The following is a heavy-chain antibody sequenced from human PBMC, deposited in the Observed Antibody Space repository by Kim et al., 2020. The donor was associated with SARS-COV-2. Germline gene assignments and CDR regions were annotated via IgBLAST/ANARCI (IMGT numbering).Heavy chain of an antibody. CDR3: VRGGWYFEY. V-gene: IGHV3-7*01. J-gene: IGHJ4*02. Sequence: GRERNYLDAVKGRFTISRDNAKNSLYLQMNNLRAEDTALYKCVRGGWYFEYSGQGTPVTVSS. CDR2: GRER. D-gene: IGHD2-15*01.